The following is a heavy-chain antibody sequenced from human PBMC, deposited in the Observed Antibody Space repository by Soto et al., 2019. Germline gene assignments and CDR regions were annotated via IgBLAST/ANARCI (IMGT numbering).Heavy chain of an antibody. J-gene: IGHJ4*02. CDR2: IYHSGST. Sequence: QVQLQESGPGLVKPSGTLSLTCAVSGGSISSSNWWTWVRQPPGKGLEWIGEIYHSGSTTYNPSLNSRVTISVDKSKNQFSLKLSSVTAADTAVYYCARGEAVAGHQFDYWGQGTQVTVSS. CDR3: ARGEAVAGHQFDY. CDR1: GGSISSSNW. D-gene: IGHD6-19*01. V-gene: IGHV4-4*02.